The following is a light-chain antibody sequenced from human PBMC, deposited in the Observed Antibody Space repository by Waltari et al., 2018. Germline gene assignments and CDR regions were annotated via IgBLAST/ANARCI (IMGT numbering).Light chain of an antibody. J-gene: IGKJ1*01. CDR2: GAS. CDR1: QSIGRF. V-gene: IGKV1-39*01. Sequence: DIQMTQSPSSLSASVGDRVTITCRASQSIGRFSNWYQQKPGRAPILLIYGASNLQSGVPSRFSGSGSGADFTLTISNLQPEDFATYYCQQNYSPPLTFGQGTKVEIK. CDR3: QQNYSPPLT.